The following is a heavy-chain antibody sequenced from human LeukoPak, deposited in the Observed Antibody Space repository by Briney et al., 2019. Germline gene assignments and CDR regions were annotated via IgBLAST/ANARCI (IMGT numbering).Heavy chain of an antibody. CDR1: GIPFSSFG. CDR3: ARDGTVTAGPFDP. D-gene: IGHD4-17*01. V-gene: IGHV3-33*01. J-gene: IGHJ5*02. CDR2: IWYDGSNK. Sequence: PGGSLRLSCAAPGIPFSSFGMHWLRQAPGKGLEGVAFIWYDGSNKYYADSVKGRFTISRDNSKNTLYLQMNSLTAEDTAVYYCARDGTVTAGPFDPWGGGTLVTVSS.